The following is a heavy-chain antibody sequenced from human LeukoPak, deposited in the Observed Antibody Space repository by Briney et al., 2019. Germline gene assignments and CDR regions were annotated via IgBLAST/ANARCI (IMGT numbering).Heavy chain of an antibody. CDR1: GFTFDDYA. V-gene: IGHV3-9*01. D-gene: IGHD3-22*01. Sequence: GGSLRLSCAASGFTFDDYAMHWVRQAPGKGLEWVSGISWNSGSIGYADSVKGRSTISRDNAKNSLYLQMNSLRAEDTALYYCAKDIDYYDSSGLFDYWGQGTLVTVSS. J-gene: IGHJ4*02. CDR3: AKDIDYYDSSGLFDY. CDR2: ISWNSGSI.